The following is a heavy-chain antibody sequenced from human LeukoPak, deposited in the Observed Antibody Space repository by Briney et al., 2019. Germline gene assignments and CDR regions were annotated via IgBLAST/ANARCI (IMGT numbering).Heavy chain of an antibody. V-gene: IGHV3-23*01. CDR2: ISGSGGST. J-gene: IGHJ4*02. CDR3: PKGRPHYYDSSGYYYFDY. Sequence: GGSLRLSCAASGFTFSSYTMSWVRQAPGKGLEWVSAISGSGGSTYYADSVKGRFTISRDNSKNTLYLQMNSLRAEDTAVYHCPKGRPHYYDSSGYYYFDYWGQGTLVTVSS. CDR1: GFTFSSYT. D-gene: IGHD3-22*01.